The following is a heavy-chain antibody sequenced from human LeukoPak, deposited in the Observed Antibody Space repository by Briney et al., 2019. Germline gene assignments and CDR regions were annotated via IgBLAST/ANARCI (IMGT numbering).Heavy chain of an antibody. J-gene: IGHJ4*02. D-gene: IGHD3-22*01. CDR1: GYTFTSYY. CDR3: ARDRDPNYYDSSGYYLVY. Sequence: EASVKVSCKASGYTFTSYYMHWVRQAPGQGLEWMGIINPSGGSTSYAQKFQGRVTMTRDTSTSTVYMELSSLRSEDTAVYYCARDRDPNYYDSSGYYLVYWGQGTLVTVSS. V-gene: IGHV1-46*01. CDR2: INPSGGST.